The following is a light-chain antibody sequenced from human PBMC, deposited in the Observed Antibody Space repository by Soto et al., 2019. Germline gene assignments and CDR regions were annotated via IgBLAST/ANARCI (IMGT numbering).Light chain of an antibody. Sequence: DIPMTQSPSSLSASVGDRVTITCQASQDINNSLNWYQQRPGEAPKLVIYDASILESGVPSRFSGSGFGTDFTFTISSLQPEDIATYYCQHFDNLPLTFGGGTKVELK. CDR1: QDINNS. V-gene: IGKV1-33*01. CDR3: QHFDNLPLT. CDR2: DAS. J-gene: IGKJ4*01.